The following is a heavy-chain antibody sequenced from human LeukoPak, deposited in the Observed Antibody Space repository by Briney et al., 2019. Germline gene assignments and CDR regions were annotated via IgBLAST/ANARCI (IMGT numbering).Heavy chain of an antibody. CDR3: AREGYCSSSSCNNWLDP. D-gene: IGHD2-2*01. V-gene: IGHV4-59*01. Sequence: SETLSLTCTVSGGSISSNYWSWIRQPPGKGLEWIGYIYYSGSTNYNPSLKSRVTISVDTSKHQFSLNLRSVTAADTAVYYCAREGYCSSSSCNNWLDPWGQGTLVTVSS. CDR1: GGSISSNY. J-gene: IGHJ5*02. CDR2: IYYSGST.